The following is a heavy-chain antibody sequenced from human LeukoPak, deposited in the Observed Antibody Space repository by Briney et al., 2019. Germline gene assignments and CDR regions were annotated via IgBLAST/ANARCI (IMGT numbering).Heavy chain of an antibody. CDR3: ARSLITIFGVVIRSYYYYYYMDV. CDR1: GDSVSSSSAA. V-gene: IGHV6-1*01. CDR2: TYYRSKWYN. J-gene: IGHJ6*03. D-gene: IGHD3-3*01. Sequence: SQTLSLTCAISGDSVSSSSAAWNWIRQSPSRGLEWLGRTYYRSKWYNDYAVSVKSRITINPDTSKNQFSLQLNSVTPEDAAVYYCARSLITIFGVVIRSYYYYYYMDVWGKGTTVTVSS.